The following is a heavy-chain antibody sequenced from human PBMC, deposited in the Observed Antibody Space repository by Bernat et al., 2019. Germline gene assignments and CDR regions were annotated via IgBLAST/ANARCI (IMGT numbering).Heavy chain of an antibody. CDR2: INPHSGAT. D-gene: IGHD2-21*02. CDR1: GYTFTDYY. V-gene: IGHV1-2*02. J-gene: IGHJ4*02. Sequence: QVQLVQSGAEVKKPAASVKVSCKASGYTFTDYYIHWVRQAPGQGLEWMGWINPHSGATNYAQKFQDRVTMTWDTSISTAYMELSRLRSDDAAVYYCARDRGDVAIVWGQGTLVTVSS. CDR3: ARDRGDVAIV.